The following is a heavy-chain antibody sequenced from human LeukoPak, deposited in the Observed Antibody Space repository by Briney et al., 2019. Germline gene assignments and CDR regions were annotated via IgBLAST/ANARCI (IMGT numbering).Heavy chain of an antibody. CDR2: IVVGSGNT. J-gene: IGHJ4*02. CDR3: AADFYGSGIFDYFDY. D-gene: IGHD3-10*01. Sequence: GASVKVSCKASGFTFTSFAVQWVRQARGQRLERIGWIVVGSGNTNYAQKFQERVTITRDMSTSTAYMELSSLRSEDTAVYYCAADFYGSGIFDYFDYWGQGTLVTVSS. CDR1: GFTFTSFA. V-gene: IGHV1-58*01.